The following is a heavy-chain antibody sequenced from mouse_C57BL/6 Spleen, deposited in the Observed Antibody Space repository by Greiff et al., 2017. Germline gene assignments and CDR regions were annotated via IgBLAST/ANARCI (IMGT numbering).Heavy chain of an antibody. CDR1: GYTFTSYW. J-gene: IGHJ3*01. Sequence: VQLQQPGAELVKPGASVKLSCKASGYTFTSYWMHWVKQRPGQGLEWIGMIHPNSGSTNYNEKFKSKATLTVDKSSSTAYMQLSSLTSDDSAVYYCSNYDYAPAGFAYWGQGTLVTVSA. CDR2: IHPNSGST. CDR3: SNYDYAPAGFAY. D-gene: IGHD2-4*01. V-gene: IGHV1-64*01.